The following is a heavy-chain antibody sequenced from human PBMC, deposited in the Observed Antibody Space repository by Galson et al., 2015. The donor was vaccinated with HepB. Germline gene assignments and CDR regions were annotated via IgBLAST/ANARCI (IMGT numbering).Heavy chain of an antibody. CDR3: ANSFPTVTNGPNWYFDL. D-gene: IGHD4-17*01. J-gene: IGHJ2*01. Sequence: SLRLSCAASGFTVSSNYMSWVRQAPGKGLEWVSVIYSGGSTYYADSVKGRFTISRDNSKNTLYLQMNSLRAEDTAVYYCANSFPTVTNGPNWYFDLRGRGTLVTVSS. CDR2: IYSGGST. CDR1: GFTVSSNY. V-gene: IGHV3-53*01.